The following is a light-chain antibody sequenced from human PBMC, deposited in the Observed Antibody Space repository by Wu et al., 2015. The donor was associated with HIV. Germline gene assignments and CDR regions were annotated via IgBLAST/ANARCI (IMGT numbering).Light chain of an antibody. CDR3: QQYGGSSPS. CDR1: QSVSSY. Sequence: EIVLTQSPATLSLSPGERATLSCRASQSVSSYLAWYQQKPGQAPRLLIYDASNRATGIPARFSGSGSGTEFTLTISRVETDDFAMYHCQQYGGSSPSFGQGTRLDIK. CDR2: DAS. J-gene: IGKJ5*01. V-gene: IGKV3-11*01.